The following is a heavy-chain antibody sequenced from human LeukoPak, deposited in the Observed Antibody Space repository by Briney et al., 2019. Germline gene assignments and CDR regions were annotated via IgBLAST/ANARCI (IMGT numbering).Heavy chain of an antibody. CDR3: ARTRSGWRSPDY. D-gene: IGHD6-19*01. Sequence: ASVKVSCKASGYTFTSYDINWVRQATGQGLEWMGWMNPNSGNTGYAQKFQGRVTMTRNTSISTAYMELSILRSEDTAVYYCARTRSGWRSPDYWGQGTLVTVSS. V-gene: IGHV1-8*01. CDR2: MNPNSGNT. CDR1: GYTFTSYD. J-gene: IGHJ4*02.